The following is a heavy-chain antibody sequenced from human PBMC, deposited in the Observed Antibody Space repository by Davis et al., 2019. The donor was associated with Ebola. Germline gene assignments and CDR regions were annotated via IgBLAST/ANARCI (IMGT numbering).Heavy chain of an antibody. Sequence: ASVKVSCKASGYTFTSYYMHWVRQAPGQGLEWMGIINPSGGSTSYAQKFQGRVTMTRDTSTSTVYMELSSLRSEDTAVYYCAREGVVGATGEGMDVWGQGTTVTVSS. CDR3: AREGVVGATGEGMDV. D-gene: IGHD1-26*01. CDR2: INPSGGST. J-gene: IGHJ6*02. V-gene: IGHV1-46*01. CDR1: GYTFTSYY.